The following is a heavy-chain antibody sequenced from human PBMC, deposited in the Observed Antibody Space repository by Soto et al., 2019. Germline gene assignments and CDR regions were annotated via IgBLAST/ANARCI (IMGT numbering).Heavy chain of an antibody. CDR3: ARLGGSGSYYFDPNAFDI. Sequence: ASVKVSCKASGYTFTSYAMHWVRQAPGQRLEWMGWINAGNGNTKYSQKFQGRVTITRDTSASTAYMELSSLRSEDTAVYYCARLGGSGSYYFDPNAFDIWGQGTMVTVSS. V-gene: IGHV1-3*01. CDR1: GYTFTSYA. CDR2: INAGNGNT. D-gene: IGHD3-10*01. J-gene: IGHJ3*02.